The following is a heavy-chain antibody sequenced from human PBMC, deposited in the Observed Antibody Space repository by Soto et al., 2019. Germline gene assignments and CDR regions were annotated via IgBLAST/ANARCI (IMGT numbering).Heavy chain of an antibody. J-gene: IGHJ6*02. V-gene: IGHV4-59*01. CDR3: AREVGPHYYGSGRIVGGMDV. CDR1: GGSISSYY. CDR2: IYYSGST. Sequence: QVQLQESGPGLVKPSETLSLTCTVSGGSISSYYWSWIRQPPGKGLEWIGYIYYSGSTNYNPSLKSRVTISVDTSKNQFSLKLSSVTAADTAVYYCAREVGPHYYGSGRIVGGMDVWGQGTTVTVSS. D-gene: IGHD3-10*01.